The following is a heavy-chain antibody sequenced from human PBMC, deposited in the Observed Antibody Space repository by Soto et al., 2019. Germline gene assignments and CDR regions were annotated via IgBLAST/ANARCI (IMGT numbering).Heavy chain of an antibody. CDR3: AKVVGRITIFGVVINHRYYGMDV. CDR1: GFTFSSYA. J-gene: IGHJ6*02. CDR2: ISGSGGST. Sequence: LRLSCAASGFTFSSYAMSWVRQAPGKGLEWVSAISGSGGSTYYADSVKGRFTIPRDNSKNTLYLQMNSLRAEDTAVYYCAKVVGRITIFGVVINHRYYGMDVWGQGTTVTVSS. D-gene: IGHD3-3*01. V-gene: IGHV3-23*01.